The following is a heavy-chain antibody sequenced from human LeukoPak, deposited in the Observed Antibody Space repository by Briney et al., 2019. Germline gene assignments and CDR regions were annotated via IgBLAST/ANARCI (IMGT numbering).Heavy chain of an antibody. V-gene: IGHV3-NL1*01. CDR3: AKTFHYDILTGYSGYYGMDV. D-gene: IGHD3-9*01. CDR1: GFSISSSA. J-gene: IGHJ6*02. CDR2: INNVASHI. Sequence: GGSLRLSCAASGFSISSSAMNWVRQAPGKGLEWVSSINNVASHIYYADSVKGRFTISRDNSKNTLYLQMNSLRAEDTAVYYCAKTFHYDILTGYSGYYGMDVWGQGTTVTVSS.